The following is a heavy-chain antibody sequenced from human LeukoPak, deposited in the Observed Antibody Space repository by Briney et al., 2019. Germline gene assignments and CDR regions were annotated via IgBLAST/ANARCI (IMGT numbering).Heavy chain of an antibody. Sequence: PGESLKISCKGSGYSFADFWIGWVRQMPGKGLEWMGIIYPGDSDTRYSPSFQGQVTISVDKSITTAYLQWSSLEASDTAMYYCASVIVAAAGRGYYYYGIDVWGQGTTVTVSS. CDR1: GYSFADFW. J-gene: IGHJ6*02. D-gene: IGHD6-13*01. CDR3: ASVIVAAAGRGYYYYGIDV. CDR2: IYPGDSDT. V-gene: IGHV5-51*01.